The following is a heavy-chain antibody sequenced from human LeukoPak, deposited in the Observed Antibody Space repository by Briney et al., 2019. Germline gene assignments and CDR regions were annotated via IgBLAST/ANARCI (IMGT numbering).Heavy chain of an antibody. CDR1: GYTFTSYD. Sequence: ASVKVSCKASGYTFTSYDINWVRQATGQGLEWMGRINPNSGDTNYAQKFQGRVTMTRDTSISTAYMELSRLRSDDTAVYYCASISEVWSGYYTVHFDYWGQGTLVTVSS. V-gene: IGHV1-2*02. CDR2: INPNSGDT. D-gene: IGHD3-3*01. J-gene: IGHJ4*02. CDR3: ASISEVWSGYYTVHFDY.